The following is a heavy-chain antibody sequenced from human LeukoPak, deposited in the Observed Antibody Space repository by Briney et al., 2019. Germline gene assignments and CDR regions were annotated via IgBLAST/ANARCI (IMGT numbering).Heavy chain of an antibody. CDR1: GYTFTSYY. Sequence: ASVKVSCKASGYTFTSYYTHWVRQAPGQGLEWMGIINPSGGSTSYAQKFQGRVTMTRDTSTSTVYMELSSLRSEDTAVYYCARADYEGPFDYWGQGTLVTVSS. D-gene: IGHD3-22*01. CDR2: INPSGGST. J-gene: IGHJ4*02. CDR3: ARADYEGPFDY. V-gene: IGHV1-46*01.